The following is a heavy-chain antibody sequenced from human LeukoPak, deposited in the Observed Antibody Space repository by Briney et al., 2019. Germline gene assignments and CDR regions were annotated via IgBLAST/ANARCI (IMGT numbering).Heavy chain of an antibody. CDR1: GFTFSSYS. CDR2: ISSSSSYI. V-gene: IGHV3-21*01. D-gene: IGHD6-19*01. J-gene: IGHJ4*02. CDR3: ARDSSGWYLDY. Sequence: GGSLRLSCAASGFTFSSYSMNWVRQAPGKGLEWVSSISSSSSYIYYADPVKGRFTTSRDNAKNSLYLQMNSLRAEDTAVYYCARDSSGWYLDYWGQGTLVTVSS.